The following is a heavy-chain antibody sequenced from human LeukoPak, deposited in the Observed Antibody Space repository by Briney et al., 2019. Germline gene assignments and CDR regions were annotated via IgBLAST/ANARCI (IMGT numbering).Heavy chain of an antibody. Sequence: GGSLRLSCAASGFTFSTYWMHWVRQAPGKGLVWVSRINGDESSTNYADFVKGRFTISRDNAKKTLYLQMNSLRAEDTAVYYCARKGIGSSRYQNMDVWGKGTTVTVSS. CDR1: GFTFSTYW. J-gene: IGHJ6*03. CDR3: ARKGIGSSRYQNMDV. V-gene: IGHV3-74*01. CDR2: INGDESST. D-gene: IGHD6-25*01.